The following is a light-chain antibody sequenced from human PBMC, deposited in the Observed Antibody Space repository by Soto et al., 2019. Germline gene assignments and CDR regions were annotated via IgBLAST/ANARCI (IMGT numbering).Light chain of an antibody. CDR1: SSDVGGYNY. Sequence: QSALTQPASVSGSPGQSITISCTGTSSDVGGYNYVSWYQQHPGKAPKFMIYDVSNRPSGVSNRFSGSKSGNTASLTISGLQAEDEADYYCSSYTSSSNLHVFGTGTKLTVL. CDR2: DVS. J-gene: IGLJ1*01. V-gene: IGLV2-14*01. CDR3: SSYTSSSNLHV.